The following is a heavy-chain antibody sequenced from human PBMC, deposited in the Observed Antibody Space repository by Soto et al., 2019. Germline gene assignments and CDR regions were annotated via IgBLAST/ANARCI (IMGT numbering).Heavy chain of an antibody. CDR3: AKPKFRGVVVNV. CDR2: ISNSGDT. D-gene: IGHD3-10*01. J-gene: IGHJ6*04. V-gene: IGHV3-23*01. Sequence: VQLLESGGALVQPGGSLRLSCAASGFTFSSYAMYWVRQAPGKGLEWVSTISNSGDTYYADSVEGRFTISRDKSKDTVFLQINSLRAEDTAVYYCAKPKFRGVVVNVWGEGTTVTVSS. CDR1: GFTFSSYA.